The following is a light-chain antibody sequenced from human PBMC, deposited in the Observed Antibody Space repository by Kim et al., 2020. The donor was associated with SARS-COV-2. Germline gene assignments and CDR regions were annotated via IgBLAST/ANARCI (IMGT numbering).Light chain of an antibody. CDR2: GAS. CDR1: QSVRGN. J-gene: IGKJ4*01. Sequence: ELIMTQSPATLSVSPGERATLSCRASQSVRGNLAWYQQKPGQAPRLLIYGASTRATGIPGRFSGSGSGTEFTLTIDSLQSEDSALYYCQHYTNLPLAFGGGTKVDIK. CDR3: QHYTNLPLA. V-gene: IGKV3-15*01.